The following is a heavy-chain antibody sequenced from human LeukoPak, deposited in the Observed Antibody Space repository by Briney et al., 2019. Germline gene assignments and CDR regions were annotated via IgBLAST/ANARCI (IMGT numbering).Heavy chain of an antibody. CDR1: VFTLSNSW. V-gene: IGHV3-15*01. CDR3: TTDPNVLLWFGELFFDY. D-gene: IGHD3-10*01. Sequence: GGALRLSCAASVFTLSNSWMSWVRPAPGKGVEWVGRIKIKTYDGTTDYAAPVKGRFIISRDDSKNTLYLQMNSLKTEDTAVYYCTTDPNVLLWFGELFFDYWGQGTLVTVSS. CDR2: IKIKTYDGTT. J-gene: IGHJ4*02.